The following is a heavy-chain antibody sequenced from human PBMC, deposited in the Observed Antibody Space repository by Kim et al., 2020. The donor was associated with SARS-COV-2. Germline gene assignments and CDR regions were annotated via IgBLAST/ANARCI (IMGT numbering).Heavy chain of an antibody. D-gene: IGHD3-10*01. Sequence: YAQKFQGRVTITADESTSTAYMELSSLRSEDTALYYCARARGAATDAFDIWGQGTMVTVSS. V-gene: IGHV1-69*01. J-gene: IGHJ3*02. CDR3: ARARGAATDAFDI.